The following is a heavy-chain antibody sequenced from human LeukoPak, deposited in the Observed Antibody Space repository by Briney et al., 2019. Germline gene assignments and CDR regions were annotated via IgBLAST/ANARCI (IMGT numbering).Heavy chain of an antibody. J-gene: IGHJ4*02. CDR1: GGSISSGGYY. Sequence: SETLSLTCTVSGGSISSGGYYWSWIRQHPGKGLEWIGYTYYSGSTYYNPSLKSRVTISVDTSKNQFSLKLSSVTAADTAVYYCARSWVTGTTDYWGQGTLVTVSS. CDR2: TYYSGST. CDR3: ARSWVTGTTDY. V-gene: IGHV4-31*03. D-gene: IGHD1-1*01.